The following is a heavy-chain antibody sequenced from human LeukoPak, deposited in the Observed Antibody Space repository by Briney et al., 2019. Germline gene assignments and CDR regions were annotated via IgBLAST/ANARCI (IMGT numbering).Heavy chain of an antibody. CDR3: AKDRSSSWYPYYFDD. D-gene: IGHD6-13*01. J-gene: IGHJ4*02. Sequence: GGSLRLSCAASGFXFSSYVISWVRQAPGKGLEWVSAISGSGGSTYYADSVKGRFTISRDNSKNTLYLQMNSLRAEDTAVYYCAKDRSSSWYPYYFDDWGQGTLVTVSS. CDR1: GFXFSSYV. V-gene: IGHV3-23*01. CDR2: ISGSGGST.